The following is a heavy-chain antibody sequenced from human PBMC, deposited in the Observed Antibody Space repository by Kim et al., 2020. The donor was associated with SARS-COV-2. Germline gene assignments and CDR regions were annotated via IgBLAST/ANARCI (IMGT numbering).Heavy chain of an antibody. D-gene: IGHD6-13*01. Sequence: GGSLRLSCAASGFTFSSYSMNWVRQAPGKGLEWVSSISSSSSYIYYADSVKGRFTISRDNAKNSLYLQMNSLRAEDTAVYYCARTRGIAAAGPRGGAFDIWGQGTMVTVSS. CDR3: ARTRGIAAAGPRGGAFDI. CDR1: GFTFSSYS. V-gene: IGHV3-21*01. CDR2: ISSSSSYI. J-gene: IGHJ3*02.